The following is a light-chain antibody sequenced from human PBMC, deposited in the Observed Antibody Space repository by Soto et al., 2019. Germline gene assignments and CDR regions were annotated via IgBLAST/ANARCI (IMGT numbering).Light chain of an antibody. Sequence: QSALTQPASVSGSPGQSITISCTGTSSDIGGYKYVSWYQHHPGKAPKLVIYEVTNRPSGISNRFSGSKFGNTASLTISGLQAEDEADYYCSSYRSSATPYVFGTGNKLTVL. CDR1: SSDIGGYKY. V-gene: IGLV2-14*01. CDR2: EVT. CDR3: SSYRSSATPYV. J-gene: IGLJ1*01.